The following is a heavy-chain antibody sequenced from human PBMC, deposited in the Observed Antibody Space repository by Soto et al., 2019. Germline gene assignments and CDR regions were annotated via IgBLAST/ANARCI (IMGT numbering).Heavy chain of an antibody. CDR2: IRSKAYGGTT. V-gene: IGHV3-49*03. CDR1: GFTFGDYA. J-gene: IGHJ6*03. D-gene: IGHD5-12*01. Sequence: PGGSLRLSCTASGFTFGDYAMSWFRQAPGKGLEWVGFIRSKAYGGTTEYAASVKGRFTISRDDSKSIAYLQMNSLKTEDTAVYYCTRVSGYDYGGYYYYYYMDVWGKGTTVTVSS. CDR3: TRVSGYDYGGYYYYYYMDV.